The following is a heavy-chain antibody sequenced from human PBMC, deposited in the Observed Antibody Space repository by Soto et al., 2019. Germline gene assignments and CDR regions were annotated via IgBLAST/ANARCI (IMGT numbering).Heavy chain of an antibody. D-gene: IGHD3-9*01. CDR2: IRSKANSYAT. CDR3: TSTYDILTGYYHYYYYGMDV. V-gene: IGHV3-73*01. Sequence: GGSLRLSCAASGFTFSGSAMHWVRQASGKGLEWVGRIRSKANSYATAYAASVKGRFTISRDDSKNTAYLQMNSLKTEDTAVYYCTSTYDILTGYYHYYYYGMDVWGQGTTVTVSS. CDR1: GFTFSGSA. J-gene: IGHJ6*02.